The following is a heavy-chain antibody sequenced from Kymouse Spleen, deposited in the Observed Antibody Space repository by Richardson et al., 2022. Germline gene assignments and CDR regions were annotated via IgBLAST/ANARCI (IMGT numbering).Heavy chain of an antibody. V-gene: IGHV4-39*01. J-gene: IGHJ3*02. D-gene: IGHD1-7*01. CDR3: ARRYPGITGTTGAFDI. CDR1: GGSISSSSYY. Sequence: QLQLQESGPGLVKPSETLSLTCTVSGGSISSSSYYWGWIRQPPGKGLEWIGSIYYSGSTYYNPSLKSRVTISVDTSKNQFSLKLSSVTAADTAVYYCARRYPGITGTTGAFDIWGQGTMVTVSS. CDR2: IYYSGST.